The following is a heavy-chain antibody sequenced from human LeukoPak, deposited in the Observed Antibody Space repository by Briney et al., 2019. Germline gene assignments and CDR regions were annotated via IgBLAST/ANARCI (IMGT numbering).Heavy chain of an antibody. V-gene: IGHV3-66*01. CDR2: IYSGGST. Sequence: PGGSLRLSCAASGFTVSSNYMSWVRQAPGKGLEWVSVIYSGGSTYYADSVKGRFTISRDNSKNTLYLQMNSLRAEDTAVYYCARWGGYFQAIGAFDIWGQGTMVTVSS. CDR1: GFTVSSNY. CDR3: ARWGGYFQAIGAFDI. J-gene: IGHJ3*02. D-gene: IGHD3-3*01.